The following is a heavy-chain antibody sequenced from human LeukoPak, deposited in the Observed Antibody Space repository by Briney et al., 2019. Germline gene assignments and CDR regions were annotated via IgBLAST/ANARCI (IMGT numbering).Heavy chain of an antibody. V-gene: IGHV3-74*01. CDR3: ARAGFYRFDY. D-gene: IGHD2/OR15-2a*01. J-gene: IGHJ4*02. CDR2: INSDGSTT. CDR1: GFTFSNYW. Sequence: GGSLRLSCEASGFTFSNYWVHWVRQVPGKGLVWVSRINSDGSTTNYADSVKGRFTISRDNAKDTLYLQVNSLRVEDTAVYYCARAGFYRFDYWGQGTLVTVSS.